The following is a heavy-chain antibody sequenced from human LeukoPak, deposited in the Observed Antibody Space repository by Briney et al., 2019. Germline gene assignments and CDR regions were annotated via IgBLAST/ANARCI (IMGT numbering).Heavy chain of an antibody. Sequence: GSLGLSCAASGFTFSDHIMNWVRQLPGKRLEWVAYVSGSGSTVYYADSVKGRFTISRDNGKSSLYLQMNSLRVEDTALYYCVRQFASWGQGTLVTVSS. V-gene: IGHV3-48*01. CDR2: VSGSGSTV. CDR3: VRQFAS. J-gene: IGHJ4*02. CDR1: GFTFSDHI.